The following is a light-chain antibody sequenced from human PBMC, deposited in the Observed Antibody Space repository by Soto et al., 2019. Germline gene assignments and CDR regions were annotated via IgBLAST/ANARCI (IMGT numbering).Light chain of an antibody. CDR1: SSDVGSYNL. V-gene: IGLV2-23*02. CDR2: EVS. Sequence: QSALTQPASVSGSPGQSITISCTGTSSDVGSYNLVSWYQQHPGKAPKLVIFEVSKRPSGVSNRFSGSKSGNTASLTISGLQFEDGPDFSSSSFAVLTPHVFGPGTKVP. CDR3: SSFAVLTPHV. J-gene: IGLJ1*01.